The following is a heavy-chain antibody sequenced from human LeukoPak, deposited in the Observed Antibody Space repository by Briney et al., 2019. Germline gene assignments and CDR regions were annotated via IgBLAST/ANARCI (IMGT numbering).Heavy chain of an antibody. CDR3: TRDRAGTQSWVEFDL. J-gene: IGHJ5*02. Sequence: SGGSLRLSCAASGFSVSSTYMSWVRQAPGKGQEWVSLIYTSGSTFYADSVMGRFTISRDNSKNTLFLQMNSLRAEDSAVYYCTRDRAGTQSWVEFDLWGQGTLVTVSS. CDR2: IYTSGST. CDR1: GFSVSSTY. D-gene: IGHD3-10*01. V-gene: IGHV3-66*03.